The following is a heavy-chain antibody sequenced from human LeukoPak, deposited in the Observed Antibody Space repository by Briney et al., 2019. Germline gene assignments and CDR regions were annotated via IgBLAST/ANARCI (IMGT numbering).Heavy chain of an antibody. V-gene: IGHV4-59*01. J-gene: IGHJ4*02. CDR2: IYYSGST. Sequence: PSETLSLTCTVSGGSISSYYWSWIRQPPGKGLEWIGYIYYSGSTNYNPSLKSRVTISVDTSKNQFSLKLSSVTAADTAVYYCARVGDYGGNPAILDYWGQGTLVTVSS. CDR1: GGSISSYY. CDR3: ARVGDYGGNPAILDY. D-gene: IGHD4-23*01.